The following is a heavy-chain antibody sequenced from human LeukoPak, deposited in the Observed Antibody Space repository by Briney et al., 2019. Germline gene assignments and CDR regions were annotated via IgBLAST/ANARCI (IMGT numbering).Heavy chain of an antibody. CDR2: IKSKTDGGTT. V-gene: IGHV3-15*01. J-gene: IGHJ4*02. D-gene: IGHD1-14*01. Sequence: PGGSLRLSCAASGFIFSDLHMDWVRQAPGKGLEWVGRIKSKTDGGTTDYAAPVKGRFTISRDDSKNTLFLQMNSLKTEDTAVYYCTTHLPYNYWGQGTLVTVSS. CDR1: GFIFSDLH. CDR3: TTHLPYNY.